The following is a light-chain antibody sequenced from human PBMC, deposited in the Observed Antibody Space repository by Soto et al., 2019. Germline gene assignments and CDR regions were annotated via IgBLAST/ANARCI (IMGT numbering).Light chain of an antibody. CDR1: QSVGSNS. J-gene: IGKJ4*01. V-gene: IGKV3-20*01. Sequence: EFVLTQSPGTLSLSPGERATLSCRASQSVGSNSLAWYQQKPGQAPRILIYVASTRATGIPDRFSGSGSGTDFTLTISRLEPEDLAVYYCQQYGSSPPLTFGGGTKVEIK. CDR3: QQYGSSPPLT. CDR2: VAS.